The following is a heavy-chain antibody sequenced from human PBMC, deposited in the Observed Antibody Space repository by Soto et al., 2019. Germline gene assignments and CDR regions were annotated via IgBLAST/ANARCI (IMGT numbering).Heavy chain of an antibody. D-gene: IGHD6-13*01. J-gene: IGHJ6*02. CDR3: ARPGIAAAVVVAGNKYYYGMDV. Sequence: PSETLSLTCTVSGGSISSSSYYWGWIRQPPGKGLEWIGSIYYSGSTYYNPSLKSRVTISVDTSKNQFSLKLSSVTAADTAVNYCARPGIAAAVVVAGNKYYYGMDVWGQGTTVTVSS. CDR1: GGSISSSSYY. V-gene: IGHV4-39*01. CDR2: IYYSGST.